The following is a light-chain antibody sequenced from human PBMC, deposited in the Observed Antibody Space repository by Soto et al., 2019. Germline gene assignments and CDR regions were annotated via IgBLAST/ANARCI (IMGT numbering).Light chain of an antibody. CDR2: AAS. V-gene: IGKV1-39*01. J-gene: IGKJ1*01. CDR1: QSISSY. CDR3: QQSYSTPWT. Sequence: DIQMTQSPSSLSASVGDRITITCRASQSISSYLNWYQQKPGKAPKRLIYAASSFQSGVPSRFRGSGSGTDFTLTISSLQPEDFATYYCQQSYSTPWTFGQGTKVDI.